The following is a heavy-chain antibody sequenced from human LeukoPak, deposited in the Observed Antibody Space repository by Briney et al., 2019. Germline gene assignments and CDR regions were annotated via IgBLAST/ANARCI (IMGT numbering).Heavy chain of an antibody. CDR2: IRYDGSNK. J-gene: IGHJ6*03. Sequence: GGSLRLSCAASGFTFSSYGMHWVRQAPGKGLEWVAFIRYDGSNKYYADSVKGRFTISRDNSKNTLYLQMSSLRAEDTAVYYCAKDRVVVAATHYYYYYMDVWGKGTTVTISS. CDR3: AKDRVVVAATHYYYYYMDV. D-gene: IGHD2-15*01. V-gene: IGHV3-30*02. CDR1: GFTFSSYG.